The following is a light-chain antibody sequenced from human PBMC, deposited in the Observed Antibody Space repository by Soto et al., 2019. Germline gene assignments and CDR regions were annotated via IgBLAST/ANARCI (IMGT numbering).Light chain of an antibody. V-gene: IGLV4-60*02. CDR1: RRHSSYI. Sequence: QPVLTQSSSASASLGSSVKLTCTLRRRHSSYIIAWHQQQPGKAPRYLLKLEGSGTYNKGGGVPDRFSGSSSGADRYLTISNLQFADEADYYCETWYSHTSVFGTGTKLTVL. CDR3: ETWYSHTSV. CDR2: LEGSGTY. J-gene: IGLJ1*01.